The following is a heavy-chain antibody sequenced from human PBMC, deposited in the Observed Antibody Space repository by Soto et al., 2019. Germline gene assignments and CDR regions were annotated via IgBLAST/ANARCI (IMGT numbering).Heavy chain of an antibody. J-gene: IGHJ6*02. Sequence: GGSLRLSCAASGFTFSSYSMNWVRQAPGKGLEWVSYISSSSSTIYYADSVKGRFTISRDNAKNSLYLQMNSLRDEDTAAYYCARDRSVLKTGTNDHWYYYYGMDVWGQGTTVTVSS. CDR3: ARDRSVLKTGTNDHWYYYYGMDV. D-gene: IGHD1-1*01. CDR2: ISSSSSTI. V-gene: IGHV3-48*02. CDR1: GFTFSSYS.